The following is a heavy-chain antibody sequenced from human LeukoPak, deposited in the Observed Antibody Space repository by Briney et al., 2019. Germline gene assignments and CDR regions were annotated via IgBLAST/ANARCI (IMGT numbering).Heavy chain of an antibody. CDR3: ARGRGWVDH. Sequence: GGSLRLSCAASGFTFTAYAMSWFRQTPEKGLEWVANIHDDGIVTHYVDSVKGRFTTSRDNARNSVNLQLNSLRVEDTALYYCARGRGWVDHWGQERWSPSP. CDR2: IHDDGIVT. V-gene: IGHV3-7*01. CDR1: GFTFTAYA. D-gene: IGHD3-16*01. J-gene: IGHJ4*01.